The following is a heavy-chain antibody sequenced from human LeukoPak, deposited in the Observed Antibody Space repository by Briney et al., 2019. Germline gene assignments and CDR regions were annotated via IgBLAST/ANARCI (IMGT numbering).Heavy chain of an antibody. V-gene: IGHV4-38-2*02. CDR3: ARDRH. J-gene: IGHJ4*02. CDR2: IYHSGST. CDR1: GYSISSGYY. Sequence: SETLSLTCTVSGYSISSGYYWGWIRQPPGKGLEWIGSIYHSGSTYYNPSLKSRVTISVDTSKNQFSLKLSSVTAADTAVYYCARDRHWGQGTLVTVSA.